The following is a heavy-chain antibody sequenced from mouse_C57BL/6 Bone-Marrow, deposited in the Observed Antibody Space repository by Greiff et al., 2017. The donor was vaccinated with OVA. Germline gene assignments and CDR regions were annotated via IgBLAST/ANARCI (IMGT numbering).Heavy chain of an antibody. Sequence: VQLQESGPELVKPGASVKISCKASGYSFTDYNMNWVKQSNGKSLEWIGVINPNYGTTSYNQKFKGKATLTVDQSSSTAYMQLNSLTSEDSAVYYCARYYGSSYVAWFAYWGQGTLVTVSA. CDR3: ARYYGSSYVAWFAY. D-gene: IGHD1-1*01. J-gene: IGHJ3*01. V-gene: IGHV1-39*01. CDR1: GYSFTDYN. CDR2: INPNYGTT.